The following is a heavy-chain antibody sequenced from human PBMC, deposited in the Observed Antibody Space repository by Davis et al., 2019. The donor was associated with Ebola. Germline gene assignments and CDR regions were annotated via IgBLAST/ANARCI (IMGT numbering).Heavy chain of an antibody. CDR2: FDPEDGET. D-gene: IGHD1-26*01. V-gene: IGHV1-24*01. CDR1: GYTLTELS. Sequence: ASVKVSCKVSGYTLTELSMHWVRQAPGKGLEWMGGFDPEDGETIYAQKFQGRVTMSEDTSTDTAYMELSSLRSEDTAVYYCATDPNWGSYDAFDMWGQGTMVTVSS. CDR3: ATDPNWGSYDAFDM. J-gene: IGHJ3*02.